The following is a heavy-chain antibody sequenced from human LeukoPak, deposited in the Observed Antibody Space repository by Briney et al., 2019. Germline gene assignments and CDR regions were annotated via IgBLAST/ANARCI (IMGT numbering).Heavy chain of an antibody. D-gene: IGHD6-19*01. J-gene: IGHJ5*02. CDR2: TYHSGST. Sequence: PSETLSLTCTVSGGSISGYYWSWIRQPPGKRLEWIGYTYHSGSTNYNPSLKSRVTISVDTSKNQISLKLNSMTTADTAVYYCAKGAGPPWFDPWGQGTLVTVSS. CDR3: AKGAGPPWFDP. V-gene: IGHV4-59*01. CDR1: GGSISGYY.